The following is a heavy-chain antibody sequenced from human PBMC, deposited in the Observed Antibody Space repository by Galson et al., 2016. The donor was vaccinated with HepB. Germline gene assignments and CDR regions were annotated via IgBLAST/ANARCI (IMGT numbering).Heavy chain of an antibody. CDR3: ARVAGPLNSSGYDAFEI. J-gene: IGHJ3*02. CDR1: GGTFINYA. D-gene: IGHD6-19*01. CDR2: IIPIFGTA. Sequence: SVKVSCKASGGTFINYAISWVRQAPGQGLEWMGGIIPIFGTANYAQNFQGRVTITADESTSTAYLELSSLRSEDTAVYYCARVAGPLNSSGYDAFEIWGQGTMVTVSS. V-gene: IGHV1-69*13.